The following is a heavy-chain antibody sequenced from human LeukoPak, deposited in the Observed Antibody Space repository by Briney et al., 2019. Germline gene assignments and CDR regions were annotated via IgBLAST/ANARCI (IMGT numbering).Heavy chain of an antibody. CDR2: ISYDGSNK. CDR1: GFTFGSYA. V-gene: IGHV3-30-3*01. D-gene: IGHD3-3*01. J-gene: IGHJ6*02. CDR3: AKGLYDFWSGPMDV. Sequence: AGRSLRLSCAASGFTFGSYAMHWVRQAPGKGLEWVAVISYDGSNKYYADSVKGRFTISRDNSKNTLYLQMNSLRAEDTAVYYCAKGLYDFWSGPMDVWGQGTTVTVSS.